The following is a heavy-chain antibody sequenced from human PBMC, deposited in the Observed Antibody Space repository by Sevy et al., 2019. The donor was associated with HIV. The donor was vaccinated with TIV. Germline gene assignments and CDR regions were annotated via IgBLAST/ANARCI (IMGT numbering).Heavy chain of an antibody. J-gene: IGHJ4*02. Sequence: GSLRLSCAASGFSFSSYGMHWVRQAPGKGLEWLAVIWFDGSNEYYADSVKGRFTISRDIAKNTLDRLMNSLNAEDTAVYYCARDLEFYGYREYGPAFNPDYWGRGTLVTVSS. D-gene: IGHD5-12*01. CDR2: IWFDGSNE. CDR3: ARDLEFYGYREYGPAFNPDY. CDR1: GFSFSSYG. V-gene: IGHV3-33*01.